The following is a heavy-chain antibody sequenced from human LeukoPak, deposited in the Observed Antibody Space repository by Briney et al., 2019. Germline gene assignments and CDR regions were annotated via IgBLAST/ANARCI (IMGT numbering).Heavy chain of an antibody. CDR3: AKGRPGYSTPYDY. V-gene: IGHV4-59*01. J-gene: IGHJ4*02. CDR2: IYYSGST. D-gene: IGHD4-11*01. CDR1: GGSISSYY. Sequence: SETLSLTRTVSGGSISSYYWSWIRQPPGKGLEWIGYIYYSGSTNYNPSLKSRVTISVDTSKNQFSLKLSSVTAADTAVYYCAKGRPGYSTPYDYWGQGTLVTVSS.